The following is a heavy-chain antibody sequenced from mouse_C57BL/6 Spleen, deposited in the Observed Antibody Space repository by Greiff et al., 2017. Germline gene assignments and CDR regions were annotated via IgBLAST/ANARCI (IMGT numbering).Heavy chain of an antibody. CDR2: IYPRSGNP. J-gene: IGHJ2*01. Sequence: VKVVESGAELARPGASVKLSCKASGYTFTSYGISWVKQRTGQGLEWIGEIYPRSGNPYYNEKFKGKATLTADKSSSTAYMELRSLTSDDSAVYFCARGDSSHFDYWGQGTTLTVSS. CDR3: ARGDSSHFDY. D-gene: IGHD1-1*01. V-gene: IGHV1-81*01. CDR1: GYTFTSYG.